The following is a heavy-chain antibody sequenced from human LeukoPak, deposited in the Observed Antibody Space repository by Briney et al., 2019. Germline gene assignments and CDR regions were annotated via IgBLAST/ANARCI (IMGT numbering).Heavy chain of an antibody. CDR3: ARPVGTTPEGLGL. CDR1: AYTFTCYF. J-gene: IGHJ4*01. CDR2: INPNSGGT. V-gene: IGHV1-2*02. Sequence: ASVKVSCKTSAYTFTCYFLHWLRQPPGQGLEWMGWINPNSGGTKYAQKFQGRVTMTRDTSISTSYMELTRLTSDDTAVYYCARPVGTTPEGLGLWGQGTLVTVSS. D-gene: IGHD2-15*01.